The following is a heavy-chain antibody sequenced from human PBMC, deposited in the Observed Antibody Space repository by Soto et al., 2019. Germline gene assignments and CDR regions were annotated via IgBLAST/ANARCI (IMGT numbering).Heavy chain of an antibody. CDR3: ARDGSANGKCYYYGMDV. CDR2: ISSSSSYI. CDR1: GFTFSSYS. D-gene: IGHD5-18*01. V-gene: IGHV3-21*01. Sequence: GGSLRLSCAASGFTFSSYSMNWVRQAPGKGLEWVSSISSSSSYIYYADSVKGRFTISRDNAKNSLYLQMNSLRAEDTAVYYCARDGSANGKCYYYGMDVWGQGTTVTVSS. J-gene: IGHJ6*02.